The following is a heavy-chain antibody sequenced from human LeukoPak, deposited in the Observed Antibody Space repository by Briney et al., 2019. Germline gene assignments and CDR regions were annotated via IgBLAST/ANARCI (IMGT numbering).Heavy chain of an antibody. V-gene: IGHV4-39*07. CDR3: ARDRARPYGDQFDY. Sequence: SETLSLTCTVSGGSISSSSYYWGWIRQPPGKGLEWIGSIYYSGSTYYNPSLKSRVTISVDTSKNQFSLKLSSVTAADTAVYYCARDRARPYGDQFDYWGQGTLVTVSS. CDR2: IYYSGST. D-gene: IGHD4-17*01. J-gene: IGHJ4*02. CDR1: GGSISSSSYY.